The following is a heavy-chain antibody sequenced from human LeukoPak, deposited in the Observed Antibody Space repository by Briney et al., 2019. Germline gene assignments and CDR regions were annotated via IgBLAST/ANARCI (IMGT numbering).Heavy chain of an antibody. J-gene: IGHJ4*02. D-gene: IGHD4-17*01. V-gene: IGHV3-15*01. CDR1: GFTFISAW. CDR3: TTEYYGDYHY. Sequence: GGSLRLSCAASGFTFISAWMSWVRQAPGKGLEWVGRIKSRGAGGTTDYGAPVKGRFTISRDDSKNTVYLQMNSLKTEDTAVYCCTTEYYGDYHYWGQGTLVTVSS. CDR2: IKSRGAGGTT.